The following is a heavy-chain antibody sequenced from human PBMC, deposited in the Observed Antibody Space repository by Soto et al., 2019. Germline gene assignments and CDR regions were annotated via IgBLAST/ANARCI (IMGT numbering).Heavy chain of an antibody. CDR2: IYPGDSDT. V-gene: IGHV5-51*01. D-gene: IGHD3-22*01. Sequence: GESLKISCKGSGYSFTSYWIGWARQMPGKGLEWMGIIYPGDSDTRYSPSFQGQVTISADKSISTAYLQWSSLKASDTAMYYCARVSSGYYQDRFQFDYWGQGTLVTVSS. CDR3: ARVSSGYYQDRFQFDY. CDR1: GYSFTSYW. J-gene: IGHJ4*02.